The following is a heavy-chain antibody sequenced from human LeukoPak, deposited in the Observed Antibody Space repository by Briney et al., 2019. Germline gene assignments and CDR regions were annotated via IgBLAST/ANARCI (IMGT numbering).Heavy chain of an antibody. CDR2: LGVNGLSA. D-gene: IGHD2-8*02. V-gene: IGHV3-64D*09. J-gene: IGHJ4*02. CDR3: VKGQEVVYTPTFDF. CDR1: GFTFSTSA. Sequence: SGGSLRLSCSASGFTFSTSAMHWVRQAPGKGLEYVSSLGVNGLSAYYADSVRGRFSISRDNSKGTLFLQMSSLRAEDTAVYYCVKGQEVVYTPTFDFWGQGTLVTVSS.